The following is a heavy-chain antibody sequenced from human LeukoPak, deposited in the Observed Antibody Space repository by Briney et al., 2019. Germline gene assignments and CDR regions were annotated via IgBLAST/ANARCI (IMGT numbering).Heavy chain of an antibody. V-gene: IGHV3-23*01. D-gene: IGHD6-6*01. CDR1: GFTFSSYA. J-gene: IGHJ3*02. Sequence: GGSLRLSCAASGFTFSSYAMSWVRQAPGKGLGWVSSINYSGGTTYYADSVKGRFTISRDNSKNTLYLQMNSLRAEDTAVYYFAKAVEYSNSWFNWYAFDIWGQGTTVTVSS. CDR2: INYSGGTT. CDR3: AKAVEYSNSWFNWYAFDI.